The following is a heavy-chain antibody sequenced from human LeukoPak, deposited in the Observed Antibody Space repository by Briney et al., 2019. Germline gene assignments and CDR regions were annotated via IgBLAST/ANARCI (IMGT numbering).Heavy chain of an antibody. J-gene: IGHJ4*01. Sequence: GGSLRLSCAVSGFNFNNYGVSWVRQAPGKGPEWVSAIGATVDSTYYADSVKGRFTISRDNSRNTVYLQMNGLRVADTALYFCARENIFDFWGQGTLVTVSS. CDR1: GFNFNNYG. CDR2: IGATVDST. CDR3: ARENIFDF. D-gene: IGHD2/OR15-2a*01. V-gene: IGHV3-23*01.